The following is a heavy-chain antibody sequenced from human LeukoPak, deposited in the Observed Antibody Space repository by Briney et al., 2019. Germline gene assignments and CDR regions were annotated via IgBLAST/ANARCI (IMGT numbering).Heavy chain of an antibody. V-gene: IGHV1-18*01. CDR2: ISAYNGNT. CDR3: ARDRGIAAAGTLDY. Sequence: ASVKVSCKASGYTFTTYGISWVRQAPGQGLEWMGWISAYNGNTNYAQKLQGRVTMTTDTSTSTAYMELRSLRSDDTAVYYCARDRGIAAAGTLDYWGQGTLVTVSS. J-gene: IGHJ4*02. D-gene: IGHD6-13*01. CDR1: GYTFTTYG.